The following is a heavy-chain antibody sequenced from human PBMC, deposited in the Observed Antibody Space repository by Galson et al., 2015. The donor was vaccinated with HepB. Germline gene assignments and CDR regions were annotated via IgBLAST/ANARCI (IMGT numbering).Heavy chain of an antibody. D-gene: IGHD6-19*01. CDR2: IIPIFGTA. J-gene: IGHJ4*02. V-gene: IGHV1-69*13. CDR3: ARLGPGIAVFDY. CDR1: GGTFSSYA. Sequence: SVKVSCKASGGTFSSYAISWVRQAPGQGLEWMGGIIPIFGTANYAQKFQGRVTITADESTSTAYMELSSLRSEDTAVYYCARLGPGIAVFDYWGQGTLVTVSS.